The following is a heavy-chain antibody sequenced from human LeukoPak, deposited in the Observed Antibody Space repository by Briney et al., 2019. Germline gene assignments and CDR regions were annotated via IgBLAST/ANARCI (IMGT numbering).Heavy chain of an antibody. D-gene: IGHD3-10*01. V-gene: IGHV3-23*01. CDR2: ISGSGGST. CDR3: ARDQYYGSGRPYYYYYYYYMDV. J-gene: IGHJ6*03. Sequence: GGSLRLSCAASGFTFSSYAMSWVRQAPGKGLEWVSAISGSGGSTYYADSVKGRFTISRDNSKYTLYLQMNSLRSEDTAVYYCARDQYYGSGRPYYYYYYYYMDVWGKGTTVTVSS. CDR1: GFTFSSYA.